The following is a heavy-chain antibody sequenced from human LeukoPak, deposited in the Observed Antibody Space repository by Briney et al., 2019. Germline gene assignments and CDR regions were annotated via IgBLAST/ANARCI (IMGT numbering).Heavy chain of an antibody. CDR3: ARDSRGYCSSTSCHAIGIYYYYYGMDV. J-gene: IGHJ6*02. D-gene: IGHD2-2*01. V-gene: IGHV1-69*04. CDR1: GGTFSSYA. CDR2: IIPILGIA. Sequence: SVKVSCKASGGTFSSYAISWVRQAPGQGLEWMGRIIPILGIANYAQKFQGRVTITADKSTSTAYMELSSLRSEDTAVCYCARDSRGYCSSTSCHAIGIYYYYYGMDVWGQGTTVTVSS.